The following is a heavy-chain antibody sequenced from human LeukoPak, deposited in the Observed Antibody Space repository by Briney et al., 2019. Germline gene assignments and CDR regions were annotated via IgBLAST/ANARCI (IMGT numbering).Heavy chain of an antibody. J-gene: IGHJ4*02. CDR2: ISGSGDST. D-gene: IGHD3-22*01. CDR3: ARVTPYYYDSSGYPGALDY. Sequence: GGSLRLSCAASGFTFSSYAMTWVRQAPGKGLEWVSAISGSGDSTYYADSVKGRFTISRDNSKNTLYLQMNSLRAEDTAVYYCARVTPYYYDSSGYPGALDYWGQGTLVTVSS. V-gene: IGHV3-23*01. CDR1: GFTFSSYA.